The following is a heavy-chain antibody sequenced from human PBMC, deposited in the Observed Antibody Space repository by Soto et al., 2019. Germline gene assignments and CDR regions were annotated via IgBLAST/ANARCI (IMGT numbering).Heavy chain of an antibody. D-gene: IGHD1-26*01. J-gene: IGHJ4*02. Sequence: QITLKESGPALVKPTQTLTVTCSFSGFSLTTSAAGAGWIRQAPGKALEWLAVIFGHGNEKYSPSLKNRLTITKDTSKSQVVLTMTNVDPLDTATYYCAHMADSGTYYFDSWGQGTLVTVSS. V-gene: IGHV2-5*01. CDR2: IFGHGNE. CDR3: AHMADSGTYYFDS. CDR1: GFSLTTSAAG.